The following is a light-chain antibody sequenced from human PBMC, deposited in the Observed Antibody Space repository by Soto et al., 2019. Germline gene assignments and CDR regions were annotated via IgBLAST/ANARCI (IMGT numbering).Light chain of an antibody. CDR2: EVS. CDR1: SSDVGGYHY. CDR3: SSYTRSTTLYV. Sequence: QSALTQPASVSGSPGQSITISCTGTSSDVGGYHYVSWYQQHPGKAPKLMIYEVSNRPSGVSNRFSGSKSGNTASLNISGLQAEDEADYYCSSYTRSTTLYVFGAGTKLTVL. V-gene: IGLV2-14*01. J-gene: IGLJ1*01.